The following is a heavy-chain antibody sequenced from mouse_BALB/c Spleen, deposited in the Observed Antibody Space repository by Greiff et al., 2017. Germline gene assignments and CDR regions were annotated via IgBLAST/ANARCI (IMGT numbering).Heavy chain of an antibody. J-gene: IGHJ3*01. V-gene: IGHV5-17*02. CDR3: ARGDYRYDWFAY. CDR2: ISSGSSTI. D-gene: IGHD2-14*01. CDR1: GFTFSSFG. Sequence: EVMLVESGGGLVKPGGSLKLSCAASGFTFSSFGMHWVRQAPEKGLEWVAYISSGSSTIYYADTVKGRFTISRDNPKNTLFLQMTSLRSEDTAMYYCARGDYRYDWFAYWGQGTLVTVSA.